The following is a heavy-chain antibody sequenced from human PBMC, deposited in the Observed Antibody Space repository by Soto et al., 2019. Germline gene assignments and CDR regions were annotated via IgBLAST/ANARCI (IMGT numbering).Heavy chain of an antibody. CDR1: GFTFTDYY. CDR2: ISGSGSSF. CDR3: AKLNAIFGVVTAWDYYYGMDV. J-gene: IGHJ6*02. Sequence: GGSLRLSCAASGFTFTDYYMSWIRQAPGKGLEWISYISGSGSSFSYADSVKGRFTISRDNAKNSLYLQMNSLRAEDTAVYYCAKLNAIFGVVTAWDYYYGMDVWGQGTTVTVSS. D-gene: IGHD3-3*01. V-gene: IGHV3-11*01.